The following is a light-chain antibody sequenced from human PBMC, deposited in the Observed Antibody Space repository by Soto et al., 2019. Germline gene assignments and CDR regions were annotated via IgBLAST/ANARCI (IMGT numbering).Light chain of an antibody. Sequence: QSALTQPASVSWSPGPSITISCTGTSSDVGGYNYVSWYQQHPGKAPKLMIYDVSNRPSVVSNRFSGSKSGNTASLTISGLQAEDEADYYCSSYTSSSTLVFGGGTKVTVL. J-gene: IGLJ2*01. CDR1: SSDVGGYNY. CDR3: SSYTSSSTLV. CDR2: DVS. V-gene: IGLV2-14*01.